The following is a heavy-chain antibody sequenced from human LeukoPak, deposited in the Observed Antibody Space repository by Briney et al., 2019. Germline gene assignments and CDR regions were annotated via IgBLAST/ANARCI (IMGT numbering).Heavy chain of an antibody. CDR1: GFTFSNYA. D-gene: IGHD2-2*01. Sequence: PGGSLRLSCAVSGFTFSNYAMSWVRQAPGKGLEWVSAISGSGGSTYYADSVKGRFTISRDNSKNTMYLQMHSLRAEDTAVYYCAKDKAGVVPGATHFDFWGQEPLVTVSS. J-gene: IGHJ4*02. CDR3: AKDKAGVVPGATHFDF. CDR2: ISGSGGST. V-gene: IGHV3-23*01.